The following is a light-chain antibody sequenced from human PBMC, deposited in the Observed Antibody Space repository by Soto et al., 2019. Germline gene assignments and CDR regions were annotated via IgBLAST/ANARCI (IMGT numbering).Light chain of an antibody. CDR1: QSISTW. V-gene: IGKV1-5*01. Sequence: DIQMTQSPSTLSASVGDRVTITCRASQSISTWLAWYQQKPGNAPKLLIFDASNLESGVPSRFSGSGSGTEFTLTTDRLQPDDFATYYCQQYNSDSRSFGQGTELDIK. J-gene: IGKJ1*01. CDR2: DAS. CDR3: QQYNSDSRS.